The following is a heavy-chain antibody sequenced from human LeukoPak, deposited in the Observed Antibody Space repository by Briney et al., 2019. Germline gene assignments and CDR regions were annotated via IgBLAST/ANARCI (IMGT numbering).Heavy chain of an antibody. Sequence: GGSLRLSCAASGFTFSTFAMVWVRQPPGKGLEWVSSIFPSGGEIHYADSVRGRFTISRDNSKSTPSLQMNSLRAEDTAIYYCATYRQVLLPFESWGQGTLVTVSS. J-gene: IGHJ4*02. CDR2: IFPSGGEI. CDR1: GFTFSTFA. V-gene: IGHV3-23*01. CDR3: ATYRQVLLPFES. D-gene: IGHD2-8*02.